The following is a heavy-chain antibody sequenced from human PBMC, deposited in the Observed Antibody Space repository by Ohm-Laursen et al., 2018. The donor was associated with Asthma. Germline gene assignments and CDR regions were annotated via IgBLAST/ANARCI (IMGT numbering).Heavy chain of an antibody. CDR3: VRDVVDRFDF. Sequence: ASVKVSCKVSGGTFSSYAISWVRQAPGQRPEWMGWIYIRNTNYAPKFRDRITLSTDTSTNTAYMDLRSLRSDDTAVYYCVRDVVDRFDFWGQGSLVIVSS. V-gene: IGHV1-18*04. J-gene: IGHJ4*02. CDR1: GGTFSSYA. CDR2: IYIRNT. D-gene: IGHD2-21*01.